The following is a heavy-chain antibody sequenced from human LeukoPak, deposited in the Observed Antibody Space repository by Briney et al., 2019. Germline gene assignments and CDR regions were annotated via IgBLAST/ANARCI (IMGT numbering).Heavy chain of an antibody. CDR3: ARVTTGDYYYYYMDV. D-gene: IGHD4-11*01. J-gene: IGHJ6*03. V-gene: IGHV3-20*04. CDR1: GSTFDDYG. CDR2: INWNGGST. Sequence: PGGSLRLSCAASGSTFDDYGMSWVRQAPGKGLEWVSGINWNGGSTGYADSVKGRFTISRDNAKNSLYLQMNSLRAEDTALYYCARVTTGDYYYYYMDVWGKGTTVTVSS.